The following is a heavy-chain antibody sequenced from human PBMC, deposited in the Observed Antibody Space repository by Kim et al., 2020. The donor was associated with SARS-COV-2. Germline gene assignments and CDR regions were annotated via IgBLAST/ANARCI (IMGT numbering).Heavy chain of an antibody. CDR1: GFTFSSYA. Sequence: GGSLRLSCAASGFTFSSYAMHWVRQAPGKGLEWVAVISYDRSNKYYADSVKGRFTISRDNSKNTLYLQMNSLRAEDTAVYYCARAGWFGGFDYWGQGTLVTVSS. D-gene: IGHD3-10*01. V-gene: IGHV3-30*04. J-gene: IGHJ4*02. CDR3: ARAGWFGGFDY. CDR2: ISYDRSNK.